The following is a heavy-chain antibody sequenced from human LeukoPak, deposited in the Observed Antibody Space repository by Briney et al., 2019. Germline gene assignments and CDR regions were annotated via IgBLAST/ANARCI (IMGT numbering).Heavy chain of an antibody. D-gene: IGHD3-16*01. CDR2: INSDGGTT. Sequence: PGGSLRLSCGASGFTFGTYWMHWVRQAPGKGLVWVSGINSDGGTTTYADSVKGRFTISRDNAKNTLYLQMNNLRAEDTAIYYCAKDWGEYFDYVWGSFTSFDFWGQGTLVTVSS. CDR1: GFTFGTYW. J-gene: IGHJ4*02. V-gene: IGHV3-74*01. CDR3: AKDWGEYFDYVWGSFTSFDF.